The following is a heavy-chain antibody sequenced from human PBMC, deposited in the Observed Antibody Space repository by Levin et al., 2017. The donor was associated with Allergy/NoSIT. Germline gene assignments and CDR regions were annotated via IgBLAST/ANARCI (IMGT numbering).Heavy chain of an antibody. Sequence: GESLKISCKASGYTFTSYDINWVRQATGQGLEWMGWMNPNSGNTGYAQKFQGRVTMTRNTSISTAYMELSSLRSEDTAVYYCARQDSPRGEWFDPWGQGTLVTVSS. J-gene: IGHJ5*02. D-gene: IGHD2-15*01. CDR1: GYTFTSYD. CDR2: MNPNSGNT. V-gene: IGHV1-8*01. CDR3: ARQDSPRGEWFDP.